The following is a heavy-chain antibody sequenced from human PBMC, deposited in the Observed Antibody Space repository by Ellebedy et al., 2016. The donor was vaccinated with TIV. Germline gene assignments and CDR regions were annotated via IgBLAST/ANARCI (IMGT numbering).Heavy chain of an antibody. V-gene: IGHV3-74*01. CDR1: GFTFSSYW. CDR2: INSDGSST. D-gene: IGHD1-26*01. J-gene: IGHJ4*02. Sequence: PGGSLRLSCAASGFTFSSYWMHWVRQAPGTGLVWVSRINSDGSSTNYADSVKGRFTISRDNAKNTLYLQMNSLRAEDTAVYYCARDGSGIGSGSYGYWGQGTVVTVSS. CDR3: ARDGSGIGSGSYGY.